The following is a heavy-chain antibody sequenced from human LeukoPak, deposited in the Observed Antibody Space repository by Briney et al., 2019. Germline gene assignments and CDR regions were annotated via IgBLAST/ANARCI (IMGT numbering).Heavy chain of an antibody. Sequence: PGGSLRLSCAASGFTVSSNYMSWVRQAPGKGLEWVSVIYSGGSTYYADSVKGRFTISRDNSKNTLYLQMNSLRAEDTAVYYCARDQVAVVTADRTYYYGMDVWGQGTTVTVSS. D-gene: IGHD4-23*01. CDR3: ARDQVAVVTADRTYYYGMDV. V-gene: IGHV3-66*01. CDR2: IYSGGST. CDR1: GFTVSSNY. J-gene: IGHJ6*02.